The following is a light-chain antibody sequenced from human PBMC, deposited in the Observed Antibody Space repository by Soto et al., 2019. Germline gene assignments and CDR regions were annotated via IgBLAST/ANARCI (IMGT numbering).Light chain of an antibody. V-gene: IGKV3-11*01. Sequence: ENVLTQSPATLSLSPGERATLSCRASQSVSSYLAWYQQKPGQAPRLLIYDTSNRATGIPARVSGSGSGTDFTLTISSLEPEDFAVYYCQQRSNWPPMWTFGQGTKVEIK. J-gene: IGKJ1*01. CDR2: DTS. CDR1: QSVSSY. CDR3: QQRSNWPPMWT.